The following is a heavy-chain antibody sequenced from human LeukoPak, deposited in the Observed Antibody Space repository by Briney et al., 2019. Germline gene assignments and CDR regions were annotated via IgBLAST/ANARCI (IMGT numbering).Heavy chain of an antibody. CDR2: ISYDGSNK. Sequence: GGSLRLSCAASGFTFSSYAMHWVRQAPGKGLEWVAVISYDGSNKYYADSVKGRLTISRDNSKNTLYLQMNSLRAEDTAVYYCAKDRGIVVVPDANDYWGQGTLVTVSS. CDR3: AKDRGIVVVPDANDY. V-gene: IGHV3-30*04. J-gene: IGHJ4*02. D-gene: IGHD2-2*01. CDR1: GFTFSSYA.